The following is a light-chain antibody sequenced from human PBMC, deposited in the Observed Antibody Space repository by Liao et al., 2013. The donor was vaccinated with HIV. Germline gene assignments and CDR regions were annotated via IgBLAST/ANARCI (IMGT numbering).Light chain of an antibody. V-gene: IGLV3-1*01. Sequence: SFELIQPPSVSVPPGQTASITCSGDKLGDNFAFWYQQRPGQSPALIIYQDNKRPSGIPERFSGSQSGNTATLTISGTQTLDEADYYCQAWDRSTSYGFGTGTKVTVL. CDR3: QAWDRSTSYG. CDR1: KLGDNF. CDR2: QDN. J-gene: IGLJ1*01.